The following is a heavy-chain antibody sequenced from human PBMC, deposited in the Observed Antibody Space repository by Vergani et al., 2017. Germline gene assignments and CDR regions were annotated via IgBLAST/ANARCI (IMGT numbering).Heavy chain of an antibody. V-gene: IGHV1-69*01. CDR3: ARLRDFWSGYYTGSDAFDI. CDR1: GGTFSSYA. CDR2: IIPIFGTA. Sequence: QVQLVQSGAEVKKPGSSVKVSCKASGGTFSSYAISWVRQAPGQGLEWMGGIIPIFGTANYAQKFQGRVTITADESTSTAYMELSSLRSEDTAVYYCARLRDFWSGYYTGSDAFDIWGQGTMVTVSS. J-gene: IGHJ3*02. D-gene: IGHD3-3*01.